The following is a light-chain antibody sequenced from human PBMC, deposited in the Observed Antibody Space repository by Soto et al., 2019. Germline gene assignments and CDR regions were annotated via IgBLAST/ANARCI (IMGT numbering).Light chain of an antibody. CDR2: DTS. CDR3: QTRSNWPLT. CDR1: RSVGRN. Sequence: EIVLTQSPATLSLSPGERATLSCRTSRSVGRNLAWYQQKAGQAPRLLMYDTSNRATGIPARFSGSGSGTDFTLTISTLEPEDFGVYYCQTRSNWPLTFGGGTKVEIK. V-gene: IGKV3-11*01. J-gene: IGKJ4*01.